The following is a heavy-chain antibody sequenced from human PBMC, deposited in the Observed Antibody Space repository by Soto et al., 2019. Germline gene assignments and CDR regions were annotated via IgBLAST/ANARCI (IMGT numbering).Heavy chain of an antibody. J-gene: IGHJ6*02. V-gene: IGHV5-51*01. CDR2: IYPGDSDT. D-gene: IGHD3-10*01. CDR3: ARHRNYYGSSDGMDV. Sequence: SLTISCQDAQYSFTSYWTGWVRPIPGKGLEWMGIIYPGDSDTRYSPSFQGQVTISADKSISTAYLQWSSLKASDTAMYYCARHRNYYGSSDGMDVWGQGNTVKVSS. CDR1: QYSFTSYW.